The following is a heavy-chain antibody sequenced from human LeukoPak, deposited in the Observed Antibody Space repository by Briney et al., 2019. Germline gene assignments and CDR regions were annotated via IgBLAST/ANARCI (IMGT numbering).Heavy chain of an antibody. J-gene: IGHJ6*03. CDR2: GIPFFGTA. CDR1: GGTVSRYA. V-gene: IGHV1-69*05. Sequence: ASVKLSCNASGGTVSRYAISWVRQAPGHGPGWGGGGIPFFGTANYAQKLQGRVTITTDESTSTAYMELSSLRSEDTAVYYCATYLCTDCCYYYYMDVWGKGTTVTVSS. CDR3: ATYLCTDCCYYYYMDV.